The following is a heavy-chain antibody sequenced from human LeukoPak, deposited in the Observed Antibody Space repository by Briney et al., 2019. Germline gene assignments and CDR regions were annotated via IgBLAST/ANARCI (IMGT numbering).Heavy chain of an antibody. V-gene: IGHV3-23*01. CDR3: AKSNREQLVRSYGLDV. CDR1: GFXFSTYA. CDR2: ISGSGGST. D-gene: IGHD6-13*01. J-gene: IGHJ6*02. Sequence: PGGSLRLSCAASGFXFSTYAVSWVRQAPGKGLEWVSDISGSGGSTYYADSVKGRFTISRDNSKDTVYLQMNSLRVDDTAVYYCAKSNREQLVRSYGLDVWGQGTTVTVSS.